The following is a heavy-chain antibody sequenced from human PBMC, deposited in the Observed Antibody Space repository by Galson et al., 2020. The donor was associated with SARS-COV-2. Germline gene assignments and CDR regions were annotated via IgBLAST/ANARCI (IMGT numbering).Heavy chain of an antibody. V-gene: IGHV4-4*07. CDR1: GGSISSYY. Sequence: SEPLSLTCTVSGGSISSYYWSWIRQPAGKGLEWIGRIYISGGTNYNPSLQSRVTMSVDTSKNQFSLKVSSVTAADTAVYYCARFFNDYYEGGSYFGWVDPGGQGTLVTVSS. CDR3: ARFFNDYYEGGSYFGWVDP. D-gene: IGHD3-10*01. CDR2: IYISGGT. J-gene: IGHJ5*02.